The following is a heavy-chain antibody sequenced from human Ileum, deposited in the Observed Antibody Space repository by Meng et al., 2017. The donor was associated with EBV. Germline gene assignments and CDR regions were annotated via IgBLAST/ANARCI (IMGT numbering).Heavy chain of an antibody. CDR3: GRDQGRELINH. Sequence: QMQLQESAPGLLTPSGTLSLTCTVSGDSISSDIWWSWVRQPPGKGLEWIGEVYHRGDTNYNPSLKSRVDISVDKSKNQFYLSLFSVTAADTAVYYCGRDQGRELINHWGQGTLVTVSS. V-gene: IGHV4-4*02. CDR2: VYHRGDT. CDR1: GDSISSDIW. D-gene: IGHD1-7*01. J-gene: IGHJ4*02.